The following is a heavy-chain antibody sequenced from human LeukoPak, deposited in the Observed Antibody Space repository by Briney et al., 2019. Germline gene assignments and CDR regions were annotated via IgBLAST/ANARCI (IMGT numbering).Heavy chain of an antibody. J-gene: IGHJ4*02. CDR1: GGSFSGYY. CDR2: INHSGST. Sequence: SETLSLTCAVYGGSFSGYYWSWIRQPPGKGLEWIGEINHSGSTNYNPSLKSRVTISVDTSKNQFSLKLSSVTAADTAVYYCARGLSGREYYYDSSGYYRPLYYFAYWGQGTLVTVSS. CDR3: ARGLSGREYYYDSSGYYRPLYYFAY. V-gene: IGHV4-34*01. D-gene: IGHD3-22*01.